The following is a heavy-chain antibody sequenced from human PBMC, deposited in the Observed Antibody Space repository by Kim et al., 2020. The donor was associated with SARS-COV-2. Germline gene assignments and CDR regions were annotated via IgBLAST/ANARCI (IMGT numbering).Heavy chain of an antibody. Sequence: SETLSLTCTVSGYSISSDFYWCLIRHPPERLLGWICSIYHSRSTNYHPPLKSRATIPLTTTNHHFSQMLTFTTAANTAVYCSAYGGTCPPLFYNYCQH. V-gene: IGHV4-38-2*02. CDR1: GYSISSDFY. J-gene: IGHJ1*01. CDR2: IYHSRST. D-gene: IGHD1-1*01. CDR3: AYGGTCPPLFYNYCQH.